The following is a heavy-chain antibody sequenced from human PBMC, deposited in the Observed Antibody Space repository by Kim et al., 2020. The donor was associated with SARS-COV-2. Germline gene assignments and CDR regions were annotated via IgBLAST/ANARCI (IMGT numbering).Heavy chain of an antibody. CDR3: AEDGLSGSDLGY. Sequence: GGSLRLSCAASGFTFSSYGMHWVRQAPGKGLEWVAVLWYDGSNKYYADSVKGRFTISRDNSKNTLYLQMNSLRAEDTAVYYCAEDGLSGSDLGYWGQGTLVTVSS. V-gene: IGHV3-33*06. J-gene: IGHJ4*02. CDR1: GFTFSSYG. CDR2: LWYDGSNK. D-gene: IGHD1-26*01.